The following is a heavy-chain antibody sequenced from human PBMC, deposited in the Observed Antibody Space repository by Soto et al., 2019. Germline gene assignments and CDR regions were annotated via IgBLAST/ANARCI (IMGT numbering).Heavy chain of an antibody. D-gene: IGHD5-18*01. Sequence: QVQLQESGPGLVKPSQTLSLTCTVSGGSISSGGYYWSWIRQHPGKGLEWIGYIYYSGSTYYNPSLESRVTRSVDTSKNQFSLKLSSVTAADTAVYYCARVVDTAMDYYFDYWGQGTLVTVSS. CDR2: IYYSGST. V-gene: IGHV4-31*03. CDR3: ARVVDTAMDYYFDY. CDR1: GGSISSGGYY. J-gene: IGHJ4*02.